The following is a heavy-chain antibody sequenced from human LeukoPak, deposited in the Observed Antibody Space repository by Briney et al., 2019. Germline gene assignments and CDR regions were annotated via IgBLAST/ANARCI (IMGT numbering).Heavy chain of an antibody. CDR2: INHSGST. CDR3: ARGRRGRYYDSSGYHFDY. Sequence: SETLSLTCAVYGGSFSGYYWSWIRQPPGKGLEWIGEINHSGSTNYNPSLKSRVTISVDTSKNQFSLKLSSVAAADTAVYYCARGRRGRYYDSSGYHFDYWGQGNPGHRLL. CDR1: GGSFSGYY. J-gene: IGHJ4*02. V-gene: IGHV4-34*01. D-gene: IGHD3-22*01.